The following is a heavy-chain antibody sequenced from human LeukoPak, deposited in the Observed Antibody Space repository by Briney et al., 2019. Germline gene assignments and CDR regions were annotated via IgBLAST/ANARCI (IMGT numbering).Heavy chain of an antibody. CDR2: ISWHGTNK. J-gene: IGHJ5*02. CDR1: GFTFTDYG. V-gene: IGHV3-30*18. Sequence: GRSLRLSCAASGFTFTDYGMQWVRQAPGKGLEWVSLISWHGTNKYYADSEKGRFTISRDSSRDTLFLQMNSLRAEDTAVYFCAKDHRRYCSGGTCSDAFDPWGQGTLVTVSS. D-gene: IGHD2-15*01. CDR3: AKDHRRYCSGGTCSDAFDP.